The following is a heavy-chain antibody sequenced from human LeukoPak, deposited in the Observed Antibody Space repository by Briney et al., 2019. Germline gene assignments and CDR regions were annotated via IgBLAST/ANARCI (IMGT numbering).Heavy chain of an antibody. Sequence: PGGSLRLSCAASGFTFSSYAMSWVRQAPGKGLEWVSAISGGGGSTNYADSVKGRFTISRDNPKSTLYLQMNSLRAEDTAVYYCGGQLYSSGWDDFDYWGQGTLVTVSS. CDR1: GFTFSSYA. CDR3: GGQLYSSGWDDFDY. CDR2: ISGGGGST. V-gene: IGHV3-23*01. D-gene: IGHD6-19*01. J-gene: IGHJ4*02.